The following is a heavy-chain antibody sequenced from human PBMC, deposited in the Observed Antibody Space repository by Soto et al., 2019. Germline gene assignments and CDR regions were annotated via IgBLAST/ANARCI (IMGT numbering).Heavy chain of an antibody. CDR1: GGTFSTYD. D-gene: IGHD6-13*01. CDR3: AHEAGHERGFDP. Sequence: QVQLVQSGAEVQKPGSSVKVSCKASGGTFSTYDISWVRQAPGQGLEWMGVIIPLLDIEHYSEKVQGRVTITADESTSTFYMELSSLRFEDTAVYYCAHEAGHERGFDPWGQGTLVTVSS. V-gene: IGHV1-69*01. CDR2: IIPLLDIE. J-gene: IGHJ5*02.